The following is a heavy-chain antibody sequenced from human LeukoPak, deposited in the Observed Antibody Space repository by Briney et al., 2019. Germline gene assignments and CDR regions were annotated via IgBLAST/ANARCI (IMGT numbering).Heavy chain of an antibody. V-gene: IGHV3-30*18. CDR1: GFTFSSYG. D-gene: IGHD3-10*01. CDR2: ISYDGSNK. J-gene: IGHJ4*02. Sequence: GGSLRLSCAASGFTFSSYGMHWVRQAPGKGLEWVAVISYDGSNKYYADCVKGRFTISRDNSKNTLYLQMNSLRAEDTAVYYCAKDRYYYGSGSYSNFDYWGQGTLVTVSS. CDR3: AKDRYYYGSGSYSNFDY.